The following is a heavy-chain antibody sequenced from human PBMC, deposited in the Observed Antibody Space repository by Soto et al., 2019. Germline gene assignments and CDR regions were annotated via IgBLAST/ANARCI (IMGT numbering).Heavy chain of an antibody. D-gene: IGHD5-18*01. CDR2: IGPDNGKT. Sequence: ASVKVSCKASGYTFTSYGISWVRQAPGQGLEWMGCIGPDNGKTIYAQKLQGRVTMTEDTSTDTAYMELSSLRSEDTAVYYCATNTDLIQLWRGCYFDYWGQGTLVTVSS. CDR3: ATNTDLIQLWRGCYFDY. J-gene: IGHJ4*02. CDR1: GYTFTSYG. V-gene: IGHV1-18*01.